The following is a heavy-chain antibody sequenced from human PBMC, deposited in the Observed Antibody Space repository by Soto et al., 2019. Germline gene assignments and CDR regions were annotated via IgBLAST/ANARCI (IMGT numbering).Heavy chain of an antibody. V-gene: IGHV4-39*01. Sequence: SETLSLTCTVSGGSISSSSYYWGWIRQPPGKGLEWIGSIYYSGSTYYNPSLKSRVTISVDTSKNQFSLKLSSVTAADTAVYYCARVGPWVPYYYDSSPYTFENRFDPWGQGTLVTVSS. CDR1: GGSISSSSYY. CDR3: ARVGPWVPYYYDSSPYTFENRFDP. J-gene: IGHJ5*02. CDR2: IYYSGST. D-gene: IGHD3-22*01.